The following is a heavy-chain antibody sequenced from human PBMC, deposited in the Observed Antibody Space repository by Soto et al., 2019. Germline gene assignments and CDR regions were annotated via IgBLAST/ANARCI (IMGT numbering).Heavy chain of an antibody. CDR2: IYHSGST. Sequence: SETLSLTCAVSGGSISSSNWWSWVRQPPGKGLEWIGYIYHSGSTYYNPSLKSRVTISVDRSKNQFSLKLSSVTAADTAVYYCARVGLDYWFDPWGQGTRVTVSS. J-gene: IGHJ5*02. CDR1: GGSISSSNW. V-gene: IGHV4-4*02. CDR3: ARVGLDYWFDP. D-gene: IGHD2-2*03.